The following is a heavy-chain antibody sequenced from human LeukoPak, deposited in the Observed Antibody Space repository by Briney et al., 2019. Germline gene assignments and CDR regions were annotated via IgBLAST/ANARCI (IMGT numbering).Heavy chain of an antibody. V-gene: IGHV3-23*01. Sequence: GGSLRLSCAASGFTFSSYAMSWVRQAPGKGLEWVSGLSGSGGSTYHADSVKGRFTISRDNSKNTLYLQMNSLRAEDTAVYYCAKGYDLCDHWGQGTLVTVSS. D-gene: IGHD3-3*01. CDR3: AKGYDLCDH. CDR2: LSGSGGST. J-gene: IGHJ4*02. CDR1: GFTFSSYA.